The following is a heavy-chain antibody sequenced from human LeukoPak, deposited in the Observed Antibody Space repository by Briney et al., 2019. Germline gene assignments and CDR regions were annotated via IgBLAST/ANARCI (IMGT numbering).Heavy chain of an antibody. Sequence: GGSLRLSCAASGFTFSDYYMSWIRQAPGKGLEWVSYISSSGSTIYYADSVKGRFTISRDNAKNSLYLQMNTLSADDTAVYYCAKKTVASAAASCDYWGQGTLVTVSS. J-gene: IGHJ4*02. V-gene: IGHV3-11*01. CDR1: GFTFSDYY. D-gene: IGHD2-2*01. CDR2: ISSSGSTI. CDR3: AKKTVASAAASCDY.